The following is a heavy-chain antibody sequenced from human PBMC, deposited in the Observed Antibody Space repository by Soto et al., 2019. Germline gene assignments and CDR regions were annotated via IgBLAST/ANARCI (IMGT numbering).Heavy chain of an antibody. V-gene: IGHV1-18*01. CDR1: GYTFTSYG. Sequence: GASVKVSCKASGYTFTSYGISWVRQAPGQGLEWMGWISAYNGNTNYAQKLQGRVTMTTDTSTSTAYMELRSLRSDDTAVYYCARNGYYDFWSGRYKYYYYYYGMDVWGQGTTVTVSS. CDR3: ARNGYYDFWSGRYKYYYYYYGMDV. J-gene: IGHJ6*02. CDR2: ISAYNGNT. D-gene: IGHD3-3*01.